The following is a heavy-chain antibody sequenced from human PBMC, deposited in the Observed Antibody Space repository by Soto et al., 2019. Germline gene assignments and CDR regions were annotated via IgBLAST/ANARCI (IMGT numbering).Heavy chain of an antibody. D-gene: IGHD6-6*01. CDR1: GGSFSGYY. V-gene: IGHV4-34*01. CDR2: INHSGST. CDR3: ARGRRVAARGGLDY. Sequence: TSETLSLTCAVYGGSFSGYYWSWIRQPPGEGLEWIGEINHSGSTNYNPSLKSRVTISVDTSKNQFSLKLSSVTAADTAVYYCARGRRVAARGGLDYWGQGTLVTVSS. J-gene: IGHJ4*02.